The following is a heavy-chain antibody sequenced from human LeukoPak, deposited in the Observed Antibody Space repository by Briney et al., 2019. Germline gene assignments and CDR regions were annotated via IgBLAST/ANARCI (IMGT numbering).Heavy chain of an antibody. J-gene: IGHJ6*03. CDR2: IIPIFGTA. V-gene: IGHV1-69*06. CDR3: AKDETFDWGARYMDV. D-gene: IGHD3-9*01. Sequence: SVKVSCKASGGTFSSYAISWVRQAPGQGLEWMGGIIPIFGTANYAQKFQGRVTITADKSTSTAYMELSSLRSEDTAVYYCAKDETFDWGARYMDVWGKGTTVTVSS. CDR1: GGTFSSYA.